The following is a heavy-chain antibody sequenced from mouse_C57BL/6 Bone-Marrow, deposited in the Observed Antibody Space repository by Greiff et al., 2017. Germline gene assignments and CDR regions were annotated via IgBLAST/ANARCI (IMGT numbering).Heavy chain of an antibody. CDR3: ARGLGYFDY. J-gene: IGHJ2*01. Sequence: EVKLQESGPGLAKPSQTLSLTCSVTGYSITSYYWNWIRKFPGNKLEYMGYISHSGSTYYNPSLKSRISINRATSKTQYYLQLNSVTTEDTATYYCARGLGYFDYWGQGTTLTVSS. V-gene: IGHV3-8*01. CDR2: ISHSGST. CDR1: GYSITSYY.